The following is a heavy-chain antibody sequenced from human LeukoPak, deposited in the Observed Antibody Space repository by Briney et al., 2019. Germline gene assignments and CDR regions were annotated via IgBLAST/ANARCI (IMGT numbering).Heavy chain of an antibody. V-gene: IGHV3-30*02. CDR3: AKDQGITIFGVVIDYFDY. Sequence: GGSLRLSCAASGFTFSSYGMHWVRQAPGKGLEWVAFIRYDGSNKYYADSVKGRFTIYRDNSKNTLYLQMNSLRAEDTAVYYCAKDQGITIFGVVIDYFDYWGQGTLVTVSS. CDR1: GFTFSSYG. CDR2: IRYDGSNK. D-gene: IGHD3-3*01. J-gene: IGHJ4*02.